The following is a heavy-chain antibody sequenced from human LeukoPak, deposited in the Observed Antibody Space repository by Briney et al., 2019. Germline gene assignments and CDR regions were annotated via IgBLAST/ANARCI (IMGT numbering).Heavy chain of an antibody. CDR3: GSGGNWGTNNDSYFNMDV. V-gene: IGHV1-8*01. D-gene: IGHD1/OR15-1a*01. CDR2: VSPKSGYT. Sequence: ASVKVSCKASGYIFTSYDIYWVRQATGQGLEWMGWVSPKSGYTGYAQKFNGRVTMTRSTSISTAYMELSSLRSEDTAVYYCGSGGNWGTNNDSYFNMDVWGTGTTVIVS. J-gene: IGHJ6*03. CDR1: GYIFTSYD.